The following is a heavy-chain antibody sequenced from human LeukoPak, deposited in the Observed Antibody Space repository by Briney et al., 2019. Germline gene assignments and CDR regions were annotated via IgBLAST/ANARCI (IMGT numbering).Heavy chain of an antibody. V-gene: IGHV3-30*02. D-gene: IGHD2-2*01. CDR3: AREYCSSTSCYPIFDY. J-gene: IGHJ4*02. CDR1: GFTFSSHG. CDR2: IRNDGSNK. Sequence: GGSLRLSCAASGFTFSSHGMHWVRQAPGKGLEWVAFIRNDGSNKYYADSVKGRFTISRDNAKNSLYLQMNSLRAEDTAVYYCAREYCSSTSCYPIFDYWGQGTLVTVSS.